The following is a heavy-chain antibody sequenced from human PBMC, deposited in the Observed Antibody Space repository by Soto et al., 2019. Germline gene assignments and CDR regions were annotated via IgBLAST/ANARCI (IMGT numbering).Heavy chain of an antibody. CDR1: GGSISTYY. CDR2: IYYSGST. V-gene: IGHV4-59*08. CDR3: ARHPRTGYSYYMDV. Sequence: SETLSLTCTVSGGSISTYYWSWIRQPPGKGLEWIGNIYYSGSTNYNPSLESRVTISVDTSKKQFSLKLSSVTAADTAVYYCARHPRTGYSYYMDVWGKGTTVTVSS. J-gene: IGHJ6*03.